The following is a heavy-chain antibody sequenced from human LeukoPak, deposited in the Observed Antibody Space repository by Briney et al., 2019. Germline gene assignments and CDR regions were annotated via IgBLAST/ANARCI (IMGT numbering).Heavy chain of an antibody. CDR3: ARDSGSYDPYFDY. D-gene: IGHD1-26*01. V-gene: IGHV4-34*01. CDR2: INRSGST. CDR1: GGSFSGYY. Sequence: SETLSLTCAVYGGSFSGYYWSWIRQPPGKGLEWIGEINRSGSTNYSPSLKSRVTISVDTSKNQFSLKLSSVTAADTAVYYCARDSGSYDPYFDYWGQGTLVTVSS. J-gene: IGHJ4*02.